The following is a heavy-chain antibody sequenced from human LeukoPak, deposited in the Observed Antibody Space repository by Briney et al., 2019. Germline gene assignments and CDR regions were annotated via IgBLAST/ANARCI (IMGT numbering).Heavy chain of an antibody. D-gene: IGHD6-13*01. V-gene: IGHV1-18*01. CDR3: ARPIASAGIWAWYFEH. CDR2: ASGYNGNT. J-gene: IGHJ1*01. Sequence: ASVKVSCKASGYNFRNYGISWVRQAPGQGLEWMGWASGYNGNTDYEQNFQGRVTMTADTSTSTVYLELTSLTSDDTAVYYCARPIASAGIWAWYFEHWGQGTLVTVSS. CDR1: GYNFRNYG.